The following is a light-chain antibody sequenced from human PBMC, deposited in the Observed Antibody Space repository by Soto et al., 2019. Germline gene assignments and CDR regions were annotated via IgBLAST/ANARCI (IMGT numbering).Light chain of an antibody. CDR2: GAS. J-gene: IGKJ2*01. CDR1: PSVSSSY. CDR3: QQYGSSPRT. Sequence: EIVLTQSPGPLSLSPGERATLSCRASPSVSSSYLAWYKQKPGQAPRLLIYGASSRATGIPDRVSGSGSGTDFTVTISSLEPEDFAVYYCQQYGSSPRTFGQGTKLEIK. V-gene: IGKV3-20*01.